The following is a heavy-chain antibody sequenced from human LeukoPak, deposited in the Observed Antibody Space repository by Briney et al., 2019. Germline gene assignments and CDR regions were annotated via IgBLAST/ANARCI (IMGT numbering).Heavy chain of an antibody. CDR2: IYSGGST. CDR1: GFSVSNNY. J-gene: IGHJ1*01. Sequence: GGSLRLSCAASGFSVSNNYMSWVRQAPGKGLEWVSVIYSGGSTFYADSVKGRFTISRDNSKNTLYLQMNSLRAEDTAVYYCASDSYSPEYFQHWGQGTMVTVSS. CDR3: ASDSYSPEYFQH. V-gene: IGHV3-66*01. D-gene: IGHD2-15*01.